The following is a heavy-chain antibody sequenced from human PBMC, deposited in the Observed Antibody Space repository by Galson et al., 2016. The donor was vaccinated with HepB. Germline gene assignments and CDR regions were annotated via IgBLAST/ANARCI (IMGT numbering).Heavy chain of an antibody. Sequence: SLRLSCAASGVTVSNNFISWVRQAPGRGLQWVSVIYSGGDTYYVDSVKGRFTISRDSSKNTGYLQMNSLRGQETAVYYCARDTWTLSGGQGTLVTVSS. CDR2: IYSGGDT. J-gene: IGHJ4*02. CDR1: GVTVSNNF. V-gene: IGHV3-66*01. D-gene: IGHD3/OR15-3a*01. CDR3: ARDTWTLS.